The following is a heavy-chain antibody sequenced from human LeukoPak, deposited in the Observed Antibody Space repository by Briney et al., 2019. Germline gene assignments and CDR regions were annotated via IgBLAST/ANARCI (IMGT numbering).Heavy chain of an antibody. CDR2: INHGGGT. D-gene: IGHD4-17*01. CDR1: GGSFSDYF. CDR3: ARGEDGTGDYRPTYFDS. V-gene: IGHV4-34*01. Sequence: SETLSLTCAVYGGSFSDYFWNWIRQPPGKGLEWIGEINHGGGTRYNPSLKSRVTISVDTSKKQFSLNLTSVTAADTAVYYCARGEDGTGDYRPTYFDSWGQGTLVTVSS. J-gene: IGHJ4*02.